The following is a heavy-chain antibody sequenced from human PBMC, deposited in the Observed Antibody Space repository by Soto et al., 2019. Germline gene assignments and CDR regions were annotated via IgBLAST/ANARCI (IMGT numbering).Heavy chain of an antibody. CDR3: ASETYYDFWSGYQRLYYFDY. CDR2: IIPIFGTA. CDR1: GGTFSSYA. Sequence: QVQLVQSGAEVKKPGSSVKVSCKASGGTFSSYAISWVRQAPGQGLEWMGGIIPIFGTANYAQQFQGRVTITADKSTCTAYMELSSLRSEDTAVYYCASETYYDFWSGYQRLYYFDYWGQGTLVTVSS. V-gene: IGHV1-69*06. J-gene: IGHJ4*02. D-gene: IGHD3-3*01.